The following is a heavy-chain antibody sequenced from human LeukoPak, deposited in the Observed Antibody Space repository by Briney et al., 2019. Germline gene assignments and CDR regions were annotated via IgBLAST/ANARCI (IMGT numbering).Heavy chain of an antibody. J-gene: IGHJ4*02. CDR1: GFTFSSYW. V-gene: IGHV3-7*01. CDR2: IKQDGSEK. CDR3: ARGQHYYDKTGHDY. Sequence: GGSLRLSCAASGFTFSSYWMSWVRQAPGKGLEWVANIKQDGSEKYYGDSVKGRFTISRDNAKNSLSLQMNRLRAEEMAVYYCARGQHYYDKTGHDYWGQGTLVTVSS. D-gene: IGHD3-22*01.